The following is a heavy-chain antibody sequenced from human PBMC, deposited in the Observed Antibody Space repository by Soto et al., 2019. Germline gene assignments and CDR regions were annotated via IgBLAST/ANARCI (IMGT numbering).Heavy chain of an antibody. J-gene: IGHJ5*02. V-gene: IGHV4-34*01. CDR1: GGSFSGYY. D-gene: IGHD3-3*01. CDR3: ARGHSDYYDFWSGYYSYNWFDP. CDR2: INHSGST. Sequence: SETLSLTCAVYGGSFSGYYWSWIRQPPGKGLEWIGEINHSGSTNYNPSLKSRVTISVDTSKNQFSLKLSSVTAADTAVYYCARGHSDYYDFWSGYYSYNWFDPWGQGTLVTVSS.